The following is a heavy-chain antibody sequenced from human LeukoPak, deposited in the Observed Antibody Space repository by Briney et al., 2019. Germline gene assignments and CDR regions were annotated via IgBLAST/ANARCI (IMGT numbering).Heavy chain of an antibody. V-gene: IGHV3-7*04. CDR2: INQDGSQE. CDR3: ARDNSRNDLEY. D-gene: IGHD1-1*01. Sequence: GRPLRLSCAASGFTFNSYWMNWVRQAPGKGLQWVANINQDGSQEYYVDSVKGRFTISRDNAKNSLYLQINSLRAEDTAVYYCARDNSRNDLEYWGQGTLVTVSS. CDR1: GFTFNSYW. J-gene: IGHJ4*02.